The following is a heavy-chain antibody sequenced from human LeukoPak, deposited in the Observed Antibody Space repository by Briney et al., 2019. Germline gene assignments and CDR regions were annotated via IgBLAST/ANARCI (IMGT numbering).Heavy chain of an antibody. V-gene: IGHV1-18*04. CDR2: ISTYNGHT. CDR1: GYTFKNYG. Sequence: GASVKVSFKASGYTFKNYGISWVRQAPGQGLEWMGWISTYNGHTKHAQKVQGRLTLTADASTSTAYMELRGLGSDDTAVYYCARDPSNTSGWYIWFDFWGQGTLVTVSS. J-gene: IGHJ5*01. CDR3: ARDPSNTSGWYIWFDF. D-gene: IGHD6-19*01.